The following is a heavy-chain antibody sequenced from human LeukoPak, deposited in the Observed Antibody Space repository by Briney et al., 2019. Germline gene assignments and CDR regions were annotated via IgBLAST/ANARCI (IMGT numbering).Heavy chain of an antibody. CDR1: GGSISSGSYY. D-gene: IGHD3-22*01. CDR3: ARGGAYYYDSSGYYGY. Sequence: SQTLSLTCTVSGGSISSGSYYWSWIRQPAGKGLEWIGRIYTSGSTNYNPSRKSRVTISVETSKNQFSLKLSSVTAADTAVYYCARGGAYYYDSSGYYGYWGQGTLVTVSS. V-gene: IGHV4-61*02. J-gene: IGHJ4*02. CDR2: IYTSGST.